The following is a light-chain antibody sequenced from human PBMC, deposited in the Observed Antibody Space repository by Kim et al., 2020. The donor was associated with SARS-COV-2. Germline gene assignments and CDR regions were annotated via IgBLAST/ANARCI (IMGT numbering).Light chain of an antibody. Sequence: VSPGGSATLSCRASQSVNSYLAWYQQKPGQAPRLLIYGASTRATDIPARFSGSGSGTQFTLTITNLQSEDFAVYYCQQYNNWPPLTFGGGTKLEI. CDR1: QSVNSY. J-gene: IGKJ4*01. CDR3: QQYNNWPPLT. V-gene: IGKV3-15*01. CDR2: GAS.